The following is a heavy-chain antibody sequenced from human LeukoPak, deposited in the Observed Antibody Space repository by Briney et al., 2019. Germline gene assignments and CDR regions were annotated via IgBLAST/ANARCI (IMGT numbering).Heavy chain of an antibody. CDR3: ARAAAYDILTGYYI. J-gene: IGHJ3*02. CDR2: IIPIFGTA. Sequence: SVKVSCKASGGTFSSYAISCVRQDPGQGLEWMGGIIPIFGTANYAQKFQGRVTITADESTSTAYMELSSLRSEDTAVYYCARAAAYDILTGYYIWGQGTMVTVSS. D-gene: IGHD3-9*01. V-gene: IGHV1-69*13. CDR1: GGTFSSYA.